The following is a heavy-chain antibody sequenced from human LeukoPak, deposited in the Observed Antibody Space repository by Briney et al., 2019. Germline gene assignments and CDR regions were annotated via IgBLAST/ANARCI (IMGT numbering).Heavy chain of an antibody. V-gene: IGHV4-39*01. CDR2: RYYSGFL. CDR3: ARLKVGTTHPDY. D-gene: IGHD1-26*01. CDR1: DDSIISSDYY. Sequence: SETLSLTCAVSDDSIISSDYYWGWIRQPPGKGLEWIGSRYYSGFLYYNPSVKSRVTISVDTSKNQFSLELTSVTAADTAVYYCARLKVGTTHPDYWGQGTLVTVSS. J-gene: IGHJ4*02.